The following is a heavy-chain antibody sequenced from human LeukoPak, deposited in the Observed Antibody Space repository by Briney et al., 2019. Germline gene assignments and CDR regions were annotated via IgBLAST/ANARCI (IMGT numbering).Heavy chain of an antibody. V-gene: IGHV4-59*01. Sequence: SETLSLTCTVSGGFSRYYWSWIRQPPVKGLEWIGYRYYIGSTNYNPSLKSRVNISVDTSKNQFSLKLSSVTAADTAVYYCARVGYSSGFYYFDYWGQGILVTVSS. CDR3: ARVGYSSGFYYFDY. D-gene: IGHD6-19*01. CDR1: GGFSRYY. J-gene: IGHJ4*02. CDR2: RYYIGST.